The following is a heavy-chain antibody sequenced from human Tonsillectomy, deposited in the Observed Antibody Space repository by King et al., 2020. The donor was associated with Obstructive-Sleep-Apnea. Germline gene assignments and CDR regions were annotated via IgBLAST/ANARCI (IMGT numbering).Heavy chain of an antibody. J-gene: IGHJ5*02. CDR3: ARGDYYGSGSYGRNWFDP. V-gene: IGHV4-39*07. D-gene: IGHD3-10*01. Sequence: PLQESGPGLVKPSETLSLTCTVSGGSISSSSYYWGWIRQPPGKGLEWIGSIYYSGSTYYNPSLKSRVTISVDTSKNQFSLKLSSVTAADTAVYYCARGDYYGSGSYGRNWFDPWGQGTLVTVSS. CDR1: GGSISSSSYY. CDR2: IYYSGST.